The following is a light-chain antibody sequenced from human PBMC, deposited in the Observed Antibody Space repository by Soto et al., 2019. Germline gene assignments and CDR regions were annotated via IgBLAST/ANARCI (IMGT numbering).Light chain of an antibody. CDR3: QQYESTPPT. J-gene: IGKJ2*01. CDR2: WAS. V-gene: IGKV4-1*01. Sequence: IVMTQSPDSLAVSLGERATINCKSSQSVLYSSNNKNYLAWYQQRPGQPPKLLIYWASTRESGVPDGFSGSGSGTYFTLTITILQAEDVAVYYCQQYESTPPTFGQGTKLEIK. CDR1: QSVLYSSNNKNY.